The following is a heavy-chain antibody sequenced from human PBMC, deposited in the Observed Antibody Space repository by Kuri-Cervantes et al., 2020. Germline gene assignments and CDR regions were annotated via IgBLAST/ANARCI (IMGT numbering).Heavy chain of an antibody. Sequence: SETLSLTCTVSGGSVSSDNYYWSWIQQPPGKGLEWIGYIHYTGSTSYSPSLKSRLTISVDTSKNQFSLKLSSVTAADTAVYYCAKDSDDGWDYNTFDIWGQGTRVTVSS. D-gene: IGHD1-7*01. CDR2: IHYTGST. J-gene: IGHJ3*02. CDR3: AKDSDDGWDYNTFDI. CDR1: GGSVSSDNYY. V-gene: IGHV4-61*01.